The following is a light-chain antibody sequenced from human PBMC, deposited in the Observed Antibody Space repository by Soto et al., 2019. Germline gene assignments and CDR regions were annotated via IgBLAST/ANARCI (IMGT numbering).Light chain of an antibody. V-gene: IGLV6-57*01. Sequence: NFMLTQPHSVSESPGKTVIISCTRSSGSIARNYVQWYQQRPGSSPTTVIYEDNQRPSGVPDRFSGSIDSSSNSASLTISGLETEDEADYFCQSYDATNQVFGGGTKVTVL. CDR2: EDN. CDR1: SGSIARNY. J-gene: IGLJ3*02. CDR3: QSYDATNQV.